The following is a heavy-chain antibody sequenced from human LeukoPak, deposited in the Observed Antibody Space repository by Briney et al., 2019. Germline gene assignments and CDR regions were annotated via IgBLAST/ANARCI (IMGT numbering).Heavy chain of an antibody. CDR3: ARGSGGSSLL. D-gene: IGHD1-26*01. Sequence: ASVKVSCKASGYTFSGYDINWVRQAPGQGLEWMGWVNYNSGNTGYAQKFQGRVTMTRSTSVSTADMELSGLRSEDTAVYYCARGSGGSSLLWGQGTLVTVSS. CDR1: GYTFSGYD. J-gene: IGHJ4*02. CDR2: VNYNSGNT. V-gene: IGHV1-8*01.